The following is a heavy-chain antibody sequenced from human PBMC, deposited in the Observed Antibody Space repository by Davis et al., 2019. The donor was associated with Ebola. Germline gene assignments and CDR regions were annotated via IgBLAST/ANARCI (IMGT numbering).Heavy chain of an antibody. CDR1: GGTFSSYA. J-gene: IGHJ5*02. D-gene: IGHD2-15*01. V-gene: IGHV1-8*02. Sequence: ASVKVSCKASGGTFSSYAISWVRQATGQGLEWMGWMNPNSGNTGYAQKFQGRVTMTRNTSISTAYMELSSLRSEDTAVYYCAREGFSDWFDPWGQGTLVTVSS. CDR2: MNPNSGNT. CDR3: AREGFSDWFDP.